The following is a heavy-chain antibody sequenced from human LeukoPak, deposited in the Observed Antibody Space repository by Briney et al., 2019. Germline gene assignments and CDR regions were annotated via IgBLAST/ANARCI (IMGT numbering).Heavy chain of an antibody. CDR2: FDPEDGEI. D-gene: IGHD3-16*01. Sequence: ASVKVSCKVSGHTLTEVSIHWVRQAPGKGLEWMGGFDPEDGEIINAQKFQDRVTMTEDTSTDAAYLVLSSLRSEDTAVYYCAIRAFGGLALNWFDPWGQGTLVTVSS. CDR3: AIRAFGGLALNWFDP. CDR1: GHTLTEVS. J-gene: IGHJ5*02. V-gene: IGHV1-24*01.